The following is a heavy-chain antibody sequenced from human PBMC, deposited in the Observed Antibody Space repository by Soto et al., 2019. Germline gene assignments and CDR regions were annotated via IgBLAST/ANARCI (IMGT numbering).Heavy chain of an antibody. J-gene: IGHJ4*02. CDR1: GGSISSSNW. CDR3: ARVSGGGQWLVTFFDY. V-gene: IGHV4-4*02. CDR2: IYHSGST. D-gene: IGHD6-19*01. Sequence: QVQLQESGPGLVKPSGTLSLTCAVSGGSISSSNWWSWVRQPPGKGLEWIGEIYHSGSTNYNPSLKSRVTISVDKPKNPFSLKLSSVTAADTAVYYCARVSGGGQWLVTFFDYWGQGTLVTVSS.